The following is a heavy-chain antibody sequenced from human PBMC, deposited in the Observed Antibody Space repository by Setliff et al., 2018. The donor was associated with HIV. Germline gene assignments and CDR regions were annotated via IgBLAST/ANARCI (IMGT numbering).Heavy chain of an antibody. V-gene: IGHV3-43*01. CDR2: ISWDGGST. CDR1: GFAFDDYT. CDR3: ARDGGSSPSPVSDYYYYYMDV. D-gene: IGHD1-26*01. J-gene: IGHJ6*03. Sequence: GGSLRLSCAASGFAFDDYTMHWVRQAPGKGLEWVAIISWDGGSTYYADSVEGRFTISRDNSKNSLYLQMNSLRTEDTALYYCARDGGSSPSPVSDYYYYYMDVWGKGTTVTVSS.